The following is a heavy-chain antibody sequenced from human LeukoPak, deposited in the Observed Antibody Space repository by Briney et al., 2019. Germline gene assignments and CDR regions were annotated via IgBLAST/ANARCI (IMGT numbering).Heavy chain of an antibody. CDR3: ARGGPLWFGELSENAFDI. J-gene: IGHJ3*02. V-gene: IGHV3-13*01. Sequence: GGSLRLSCAASGFTFSSYDMHWVRQATGKGLEWVSAIGTAGDTYYPGSVKGRFTISRENAKNSLYLQMNSLRAGDTAVYYCARGGPLWFGELSENAFDIWGQGTMVTVSS. CDR2: IGTAGDT. CDR1: GFTFSSYD. D-gene: IGHD3-10*01.